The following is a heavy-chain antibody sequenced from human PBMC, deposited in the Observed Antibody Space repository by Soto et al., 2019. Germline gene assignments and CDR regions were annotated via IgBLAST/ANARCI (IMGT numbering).Heavy chain of an antibody. CDR1: GGSFSDDY. CDR2: INHSGST. J-gene: IGHJ4*02. V-gene: IGHV4-34*01. Sequence: QVQLQQWGAGLLKPSETLSLTCAVYGGSFSDDYWSWIRQPPGKGLEWIGDINHSGSTNYNPSLKSRVTISIHTTKNHFSLTLSSVPAADTVVYYCAKNFDSWGQGPQVTVSS. CDR3: AKNFDS.